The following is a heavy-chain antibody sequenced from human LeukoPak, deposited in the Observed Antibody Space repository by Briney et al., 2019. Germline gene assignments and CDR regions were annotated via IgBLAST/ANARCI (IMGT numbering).Heavy chain of an antibody. CDR1: GFTFSSYG. CDR3: ARRAGAYSHPYDY. CDR2: ISYEGSTS. D-gene: IGHD4/OR15-4a*01. J-gene: IGHJ4*02. Sequence: GTSLRLSCAASGFTFSSYGMQWVRQAPGKGLEWVAVISYEGSTSYYADSVKGRFTISRDNSKNTLYLQMNGLRAKDTAVYYCARRAGAYSHPYDYWGQGTLVTVSS. V-gene: IGHV3-30*03.